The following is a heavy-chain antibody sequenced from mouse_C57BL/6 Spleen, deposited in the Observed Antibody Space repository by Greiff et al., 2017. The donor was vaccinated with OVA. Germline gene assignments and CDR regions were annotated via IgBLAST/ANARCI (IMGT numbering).Heavy chain of an antibody. D-gene: IGHD2-2*01. CDR3: ARHEEEMVTDGDWYFDG. V-gene: IGHV1-62-2*01. CDR2: FYPGSGSI. J-gene: IGHJ1*03. Sequence: VQLQQSGAELVKPGASVKLSCKASGYTFTEYTIHWVKQRSGQGLEWIGWFYPGSGSIKYNEKFKDKATLTADKSSSTVYMELSRLTSEDSAVYFCARHEEEMVTDGDWYFDGWGTGTTVTVSS. CDR1: GYTFTEYT.